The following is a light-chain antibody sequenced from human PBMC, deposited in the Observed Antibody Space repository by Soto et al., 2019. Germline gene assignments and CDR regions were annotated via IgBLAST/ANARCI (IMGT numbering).Light chain of an antibody. J-gene: IGKJ3*01. CDR3: QQYGSSPEIS. CDR2: GAS. CDR1: QTISDNY. V-gene: IGKV3-20*01. Sequence: DIVLTQSPGTLSLSPWERATLSCRASQTISDNYLAWYQQKPGQSPRLLISGASLRAPGIPDRFSGSGSETDFTLTISRLEPEDFAFYYCQQYGSSPEISFGPGTKVDI.